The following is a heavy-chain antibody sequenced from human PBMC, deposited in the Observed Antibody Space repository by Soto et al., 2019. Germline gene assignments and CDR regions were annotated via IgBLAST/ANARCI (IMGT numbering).Heavy chain of an antibody. D-gene: IGHD2-2*01. CDR1: GFSLSSYG. CDR2: SSFDGSDA. Sequence: QVQLVESGGGVVQPGRSLRLSCAASGFSLSSYGMHWVRQAPGKGLEWVADSSFDGSDAYYADSVKGRFTISRDSSTLYLQMNSLRGDDTATYFCVRELGFSSTWPAYWGQGTLVTVSS. V-gene: IGHV3-30*19. CDR3: VRELGFSSTWPAY. J-gene: IGHJ4*02.